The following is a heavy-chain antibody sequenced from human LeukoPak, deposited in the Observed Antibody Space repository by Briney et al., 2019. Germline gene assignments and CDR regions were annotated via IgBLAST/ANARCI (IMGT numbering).Heavy chain of an antibody. J-gene: IGHJ4*02. CDR2: ISYDGSNK. Sequence: PSETLSLTCSVSGYSISSGYYWGWVRQAPGKGLEWVAVISYDGSNKYYADSVKGRFTISRDNSKNTLYLQMNSLRAEDTAVYYCAKVAGQGDYWGQGTLVTVSS. CDR3: AKVAGQGDY. V-gene: IGHV3-30*18. D-gene: IGHD6-19*01. CDR1: GYSISSGY.